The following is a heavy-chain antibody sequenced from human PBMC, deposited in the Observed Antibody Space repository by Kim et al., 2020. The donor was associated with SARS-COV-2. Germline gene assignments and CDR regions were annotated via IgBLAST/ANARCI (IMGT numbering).Heavy chain of an antibody. CDR1: GYTFTGYY. Sequence: ASVKVSCKASGYTFTGYYMHWVRQAPGQGLEWMGRINPNSGGTNYAQKFQGRVTMTRDTSISTAYMELSRLRSDDTVVYYCARESPYYYGSGSYPIMDVWGQGTTVTVSS. CDR3: ARESPYYYGSGSYPIMDV. V-gene: IGHV1-2*05. D-gene: IGHD3-10*01. J-gene: IGHJ6*02. CDR2: INPNSGGT.